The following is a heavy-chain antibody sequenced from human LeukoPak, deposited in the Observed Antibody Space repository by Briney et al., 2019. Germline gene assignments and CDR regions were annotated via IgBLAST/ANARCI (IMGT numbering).Heavy chain of an antibody. CDR2: IDSDGTKR. V-gene: IGHV3-74*01. CDR3: VRGWVSSDITLN. Sequence: GGSLRLSCAASGFNFNKYWIHWVRQAPGKGLVWVSRIDSDGTKRDYADSVEGRFTISRDNAKNTVSLQMNSLRVEDSAVYYCVRGWVSSDITLNWGQGTMVNVSS. CDR1: GFNFNKYW. J-gene: IGHJ3*01. D-gene: IGHD3-10*01.